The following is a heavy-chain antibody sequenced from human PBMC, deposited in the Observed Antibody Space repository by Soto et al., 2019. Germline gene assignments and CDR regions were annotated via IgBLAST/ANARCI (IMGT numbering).Heavy chain of an antibody. D-gene: IGHD5-12*01. Sequence: PGGSLRLSCAVSGFTTRTYGMHWVRQAPGKGLEWVAVISYDGSNKYYGESVKGRVTISRDKSKNTVYLRMNSLKPEDTAVYFCAKDRGYDFDPPRYFYSGMDVWGQGTTVTVSS. CDR2: ISYDGSNK. V-gene: IGHV3-30*18. J-gene: IGHJ6*02. CDR3: AKDRGYDFDPPRYFYSGMDV. CDR1: GFTTRTYG.